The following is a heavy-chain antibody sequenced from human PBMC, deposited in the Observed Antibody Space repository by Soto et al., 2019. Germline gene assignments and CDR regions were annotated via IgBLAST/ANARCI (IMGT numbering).Heavy chain of an antibody. D-gene: IGHD4-4*01. V-gene: IGHV3-7*05. J-gene: IGHJ4*02. CDR1: GFTFSTYW. CDR2: IKQDGSEK. CDR3: ARNCRTTVTTAIDY. Sequence: EVQLVESRGGLVQPGGSLRLSCAAAGFTFSTYWMSWVRQAPGKGLEWVANIKQDGSEKYYVDSVKGRFTISRDNAKNSLYLQMNSLRAEDTAVYYCARNCRTTVTTAIDYCGQGTLVTVSS.